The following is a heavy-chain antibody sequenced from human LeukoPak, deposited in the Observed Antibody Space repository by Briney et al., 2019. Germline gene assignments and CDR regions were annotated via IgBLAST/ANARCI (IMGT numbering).Heavy chain of an antibody. CDR3: ARVEGLVDP. V-gene: IGHV3-11*01. D-gene: IGHD2-15*01. CDR1: GFTFRDSY. CDR2: ISTGGSTI. J-gene: IGHJ5*02. Sequence: GGSLRLSCAASGFTFRDSYMTWTRQAPGKGLEWASSISTGGSTIYYADSVKGRFTISRDNAKNSLYLQMNSLRAEDTAVYYCARVEGLVDPWGQGTLVTVSS.